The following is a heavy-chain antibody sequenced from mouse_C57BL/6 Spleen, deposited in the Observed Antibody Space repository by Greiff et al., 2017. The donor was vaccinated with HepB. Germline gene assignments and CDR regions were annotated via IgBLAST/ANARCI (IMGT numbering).Heavy chain of an antibody. D-gene: IGHD1-1*01. CDR2: IWRGGST. Sequence: QVQLKESGPGLVQPSQSLSITCTVSGFSLTSYGVHWVRQSPGKGLEWLGVIWRGGSTDYNAAFMSRLSITKDNSKSQVFFKMNSLQADETAIYYGAKKCYGSTLYAMDYGGKGTSVTVSS. CDR3: AKKCYGSTLYAMDY. V-gene: IGHV2-5*01. CDR1: GFSLTSYG. J-gene: IGHJ4*01.